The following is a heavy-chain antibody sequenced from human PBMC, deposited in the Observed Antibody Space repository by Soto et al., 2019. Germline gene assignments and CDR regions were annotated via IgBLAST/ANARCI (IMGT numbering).Heavy chain of an antibody. Sequence: QVQLVQSGADLKKPGSSVKVSCKASGGTFSNFAFSWVRQAPGQGLEWMGGVIPMFVTTNYAQQFHGRVTIKADESTSTFYMELNTLRSDDSAVYYWASGPEYSSSWEVAYWRQGTVINASS. CDR2: VIPMFVTT. CDR1: GGTFSNFA. V-gene: IGHV1-69*01. J-gene: IGHJ4*02. CDR3: ASGPEYSSSWEVAY. D-gene: IGHD6-13*01.